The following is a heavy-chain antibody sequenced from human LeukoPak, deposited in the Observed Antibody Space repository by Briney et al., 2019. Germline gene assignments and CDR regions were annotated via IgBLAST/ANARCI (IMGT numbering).Heavy chain of an antibody. D-gene: IGHD4-17*01. Sequence: PGGSLRLSCAASGFTFSSYWMSWVRQAPGKGLEWVANIKEDGSNKYYADSVKGRFTISRDNSKNTLCLQMNSLRAEDTAVYYCAKSPSTVTTESYWGQGTLVTVSS. J-gene: IGHJ4*02. V-gene: IGHV3-7*01. CDR3: AKSPSTVTTESY. CDR2: IKEDGSNK. CDR1: GFTFSSYW.